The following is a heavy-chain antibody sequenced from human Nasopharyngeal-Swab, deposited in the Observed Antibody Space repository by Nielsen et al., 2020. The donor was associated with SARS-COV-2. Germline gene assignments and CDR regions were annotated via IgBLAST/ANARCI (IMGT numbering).Heavy chain of an antibody. D-gene: IGHD2-2*02. V-gene: IGHV4-59*01. CDR1: GGSFSTDY. CDR3: ARALSYQPLLYQYYYYYYGMDV. Sequence: SETLSLTCTVSGGSFSTDYWSWIRQPPGKGLEWIGYISYSGSTNYNPSLKSRVAISVDTSKNQFSLKLSSVTAADTAVYYCARALSYQPLLYQYYYYYYGMDVWGQGTTVTVSS. CDR2: ISYSGST. J-gene: IGHJ6*02.